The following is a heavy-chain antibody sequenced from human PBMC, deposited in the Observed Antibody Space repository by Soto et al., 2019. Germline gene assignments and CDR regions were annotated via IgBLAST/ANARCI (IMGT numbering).Heavy chain of an antibody. J-gene: IGHJ4*02. CDR3: ARSGYSYGSKYFDY. Sequence: PSETLSLTCAVSGGSISSGGYSWSWIRQPPGKGLEWIGYIYHSGSTYYNPSLKSRVTISVDRSKNQFSLKLSSVTAADTAVYYCARSGYSYGSKYFDYWGQGTLVTVSA. D-gene: IGHD5-18*01. V-gene: IGHV4-30-2*01. CDR2: IYHSGST. CDR1: GGSISSGGYS.